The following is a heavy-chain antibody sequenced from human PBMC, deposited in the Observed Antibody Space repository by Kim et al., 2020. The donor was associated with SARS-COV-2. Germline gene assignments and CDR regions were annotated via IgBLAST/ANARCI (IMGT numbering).Heavy chain of an antibody. J-gene: IGHJ4*02. CDR3: ARGLYYYDSSGYLGY. CDR1: GYTFTSYG. V-gene: IGHV1-18*04. Sequence: ASVKVSCKASGYTFTSYGISWVRQAPGQGLEWMGWISAYNGNTNYAQKLQGRVTMTTDTSTSTAYMELRSLRSDDTAVYYCARGLYYYDSSGYLGYWGQGTLVTVSP. D-gene: IGHD3-22*01. CDR2: ISAYNGNT.